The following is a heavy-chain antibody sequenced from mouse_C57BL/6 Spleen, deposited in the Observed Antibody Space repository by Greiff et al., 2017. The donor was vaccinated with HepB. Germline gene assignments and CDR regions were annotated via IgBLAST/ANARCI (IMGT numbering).Heavy chain of an antibody. J-gene: IGHJ1*03. Sequence: QVQLKQPGAELVKPGASVKLSCKASGYTFTSYWMQWVKQRPGQGLEWIGEIDPSDSYTNYNQKFKGKATLTVDTSSTTAYMQLSSLTSEDSAVYYCARRTVAPYFDVWGTGTTVTVSS. V-gene: IGHV1-50*01. CDR2: IDPSDSYT. CDR3: ARRTVAPYFDV. CDR1: GYTFTSYW. D-gene: IGHD1-1*01.